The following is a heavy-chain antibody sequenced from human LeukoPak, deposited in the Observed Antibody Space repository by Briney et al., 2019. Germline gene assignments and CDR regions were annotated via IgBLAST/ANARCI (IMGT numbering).Heavy chain of an antibody. CDR3: ARDRGYGDYVGAFDI. CDR2: ISSSSSTI. CDR1: GFTFSRYE. V-gene: IGHV3-48*02. D-gene: IGHD4-17*01. J-gene: IGHJ3*02. Sequence: GGSRRLSCAASGFTFSRYEMNWVRQAPGKGLKWVSHISSSSSTIYYADSVKGRFTISRDNAKNSLYLQMNSLRDEDTAVYYCARDRGYGDYVGAFDIWGQGTMVTVSS.